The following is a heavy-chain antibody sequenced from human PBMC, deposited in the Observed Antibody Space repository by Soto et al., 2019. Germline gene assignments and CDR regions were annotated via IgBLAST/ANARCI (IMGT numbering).Heavy chain of an antibody. D-gene: IGHD5-18*01. J-gene: IGHJ5*02. V-gene: IGHV4-34*01. CDR1: GGSFSGYY. Sequence: PSETLSLTCAVYGGSFSGYYWSWIRQPPGKGLEWIGEINHSGSTNYNPSLKSRVTISVDTSKNQFSLKLSSVTAADTAVYYCARKGQLWLLGWFDPWGQGTRVTVAS. CDR2: INHSGST. CDR3: ARKGQLWLLGWFDP.